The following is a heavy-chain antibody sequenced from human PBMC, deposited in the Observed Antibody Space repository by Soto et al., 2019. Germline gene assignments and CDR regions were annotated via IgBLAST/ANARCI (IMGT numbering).Heavy chain of an antibody. V-gene: IGHV3-23*01. CDR3: VKDWTGDTCPCMDV. Sequence: EVQLLESGGGLVQPEGSLRLSCAASGFTFNNYAMTWVRQAPGKGLEWVSTISGSDDSTYYADSVKGRLTISRDNSKNALYLQMSSLRAEDTALYYCVKDWTGDTCPCMDVWGQGTTVTVSS. J-gene: IGHJ6*01. CDR2: ISGSDDST. D-gene: IGHD2-8*02. CDR1: GFTFNNYA.